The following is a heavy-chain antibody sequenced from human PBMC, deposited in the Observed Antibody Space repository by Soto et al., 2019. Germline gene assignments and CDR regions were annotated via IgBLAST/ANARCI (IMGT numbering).Heavy chain of an antibody. CDR3: ARHFVAVVIKGWGY. CDR2: IFYSGSA. D-gene: IGHD3-10*01. CDR1: GGSISGSSYY. Sequence: PSETLSLTCTVSGGSISGSSYYWGWIRQPPGKGLEWIGSIFYSGSAYYNPSLKSRVTISVDTSKDQFSLKLVSVTAADTAVYYCARHFVAVVIKGWGYWGQGTLVTVSS. J-gene: IGHJ4*02. V-gene: IGHV4-39*01.